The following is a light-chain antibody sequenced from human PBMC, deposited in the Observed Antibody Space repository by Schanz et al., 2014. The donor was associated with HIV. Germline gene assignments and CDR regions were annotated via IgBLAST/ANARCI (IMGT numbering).Light chain of an antibody. V-gene: IGLV2-14*02. CDR3: TSYTSSTWV. Sequence: QSALTQPASVSGSPGQSITISCTGPSSDVGSYNLVSWYQQHPGKAPKLMIYEGSKRPSGVSNRFSGSKSGNTASLTISGLQAEDEADYYCTSYTSSTWVFGGGTKLTVL. CDR2: EGS. CDR1: SSDVGSYNL. J-gene: IGLJ3*02.